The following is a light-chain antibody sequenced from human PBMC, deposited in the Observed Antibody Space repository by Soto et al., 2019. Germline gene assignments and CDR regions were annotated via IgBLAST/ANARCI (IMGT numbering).Light chain of an antibody. CDR3: QQSYNTPWT. Sequence: DIQMTQSPSSLSASVGDRVTITCRASESINSYVNWYQQRPGKAPKVLIYAASSLQSGVPSRISGRGSGTVFTLTISSLLPEDCATYYCQQSYNTPWTFGQGTKVDIK. V-gene: IGKV1-39*01. CDR1: ESINSY. J-gene: IGKJ1*01. CDR2: AAS.